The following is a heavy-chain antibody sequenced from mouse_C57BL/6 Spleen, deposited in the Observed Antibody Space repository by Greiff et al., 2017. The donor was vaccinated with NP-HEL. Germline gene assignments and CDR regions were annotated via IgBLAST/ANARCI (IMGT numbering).Heavy chain of an antibody. D-gene: IGHD1-1*01. CDR1: GYAFSSYW. J-gene: IGHJ4*01. CDR2: IYPGDGDT. V-gene: IGHV1-80*01. Sequence: QVQLKESGAELVKPGASVKISCKASGYAFSSYWMNWVKQRPGKGLEWIGQIYPGDGDTNYNGKFKGKATLTADKSSSTAYMQLSSLTSEDSAVYFCARPGTTVVAPWAMDYWGQGTSVTVSS. CDR3: ARPGTTVVAPWAMDY.